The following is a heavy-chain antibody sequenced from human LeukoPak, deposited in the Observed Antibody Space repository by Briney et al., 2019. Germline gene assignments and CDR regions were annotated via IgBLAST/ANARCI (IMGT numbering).Heavy chain of an antibody. V-gene: IGHV1-18*01. CDR1: GYSFISYE. Sequence: ASVKVSCKASGYSFISYEIAWVRQAPGQGLEWMGWISGHNGNTNYAQKVQGRVTKTTDTLTSTAYMELRSLRSDDTAVYYCARGCITPDAMDIWGQGTMVTVSS. D-gene: IGHD3-10*01. CDR2: ISGHNGNT. CDR3: ARGCITPDAMDI. J-gene: IGHJ3*02.